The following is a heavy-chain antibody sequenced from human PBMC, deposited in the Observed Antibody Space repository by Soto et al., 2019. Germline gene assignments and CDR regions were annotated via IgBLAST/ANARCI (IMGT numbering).Heavy chain of an antibody. Sequence: PEALSLTWTVSGGSISSGSYYWGWIRQPPGKGTEWIGSIYDGGTTFYNPSLKSRVTLSVDTSKNHYSLKLRSVTAADTAVYYCARVHVMVVAGSTFDYWGPGILVTVSS. CDR2: IYDGGTT. CDR3: ARVHVMVVAGSTFDY. CDR1: GGSISSGSYY. J-gene: IGHJ4*01. V-gene: IGHV4-39*02. D-gene: IGHD6-19*01.